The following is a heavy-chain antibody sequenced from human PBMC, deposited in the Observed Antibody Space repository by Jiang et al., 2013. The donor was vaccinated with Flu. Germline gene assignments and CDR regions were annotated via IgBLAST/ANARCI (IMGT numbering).Heavy chain of an antibody. CDR2: ISYDGSNK. CDR3: AKDKAAAIRAGYWYFDL. V-gene: IGHV3-30*18. CDR1: GFTFSSYG. J-gene: IGHJ2*01. Sequence: VESGGGVVQPGRSLRLSCAASGFTFSSYGMHWVRQAPGKGLEWVAVISYDGSNKYYADSVKGRFTISRDNSKNTLYLQMNSLRAEDTAVYYCAKDKAAAIRAGYWYFDLWGRGTLVTVSS. D-gene: IGHD6-13*01.